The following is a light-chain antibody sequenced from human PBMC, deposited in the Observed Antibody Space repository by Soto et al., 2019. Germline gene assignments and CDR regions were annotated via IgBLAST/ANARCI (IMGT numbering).Light chain of an antibody. CDR2: DAS. Sequence: DVQMTQSPSSLSASVGDSVTITCRASQSVFNHLSWFQQRPWKGPKLLIYDASSLHAGVPSRFSGSGYGTDFTLTISTVQPEDSAIYYCHQSSSTPLTFGGGTRVELK. CDR1: QSVFNH. CDR3: HQSSSTPLT. V-gene: IGKV1-39*01. J-gene: IGKJ4*01.